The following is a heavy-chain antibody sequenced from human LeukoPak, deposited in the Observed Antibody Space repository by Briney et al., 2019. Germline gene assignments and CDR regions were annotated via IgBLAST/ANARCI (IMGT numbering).Heavy chain of an antibody. D-gene: IGHD6-6*01. Sequence: SETLSLTCAVYGGSFSGYYWSWIRQPPGKGLEWIGEINHSGRTNYNPSLKSRVTISVDTSKNQFSLKLSSVTAAGTAVYYCARGGSIAARHRWFDPWGQGTLVTVSS. J-gene: IGHJ5*02. CDR2: INHSGRT. V-gene: IGHV4-34*01. CDR3: ARGGSIAARHRWFDP. CDR1: GGSFSGYY.